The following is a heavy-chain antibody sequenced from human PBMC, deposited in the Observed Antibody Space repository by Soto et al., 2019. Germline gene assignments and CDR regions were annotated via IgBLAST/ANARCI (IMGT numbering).Heavy chain of an antibody. V-gene: IGHV3-43D*04. J-gene: IGHJ4*02. CDR3: AKDYGSGSYYFDY. D-gene: IGHD3-10*01. Sequence: GRSLRVYCVDSGFTFDDYAMHWVRQAPGKGLEWVSLISWDGGSTYYADSVKGRFTISRDNSKNSLYLQMNSLRAEDTALYYCAKDYGSGSYYFDYWGQGTLVTVSA. CDR2: ISWDGGST. CDR1: GFTFDDYA.